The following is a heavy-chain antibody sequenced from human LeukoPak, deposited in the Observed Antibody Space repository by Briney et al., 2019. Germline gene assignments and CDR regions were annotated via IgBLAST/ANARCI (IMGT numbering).Heavy chain of an antibody. Sequence: ASVKVSCKTSGFTFSSYGINWVRQAPGQGLEWMGRTSGYNGNTKYAQKFQGRVTMTTDTSTSTAYMELRSLRSDDTAVYYCARDFSGGYSGYDFDYWGQGTLVTVSS. CDR2: TSGYNGNT. CDR3: ARDFSGGYSGYDFDY. V-gene: IGHV1-18*01. CDR1: GFTFSSYG. J-gene: IGHJ4*02. D-gene: IGHD5-12*01.